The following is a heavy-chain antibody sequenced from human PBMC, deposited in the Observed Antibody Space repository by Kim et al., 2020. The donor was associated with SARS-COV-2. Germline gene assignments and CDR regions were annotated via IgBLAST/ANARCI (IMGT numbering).Heavy chain of an antibody. CDR2: IDGPTANT. D-gene: IGHD5-12*01. V-gene: IGHV3-23*01. CDR1: GFTFSHYA. J-gene: IGHJ4*02. Sequence: GGSLRLSCSASGFTFSHYAMHWVRQTPEKGLEWVATIDGPTANTHYPDSVKARFFIYRDNSQNTVYLHMSSLRAEDTAIYYCTTWLQSHFDHWGQGTLVT. CDR3: TTWLQSHFDH.